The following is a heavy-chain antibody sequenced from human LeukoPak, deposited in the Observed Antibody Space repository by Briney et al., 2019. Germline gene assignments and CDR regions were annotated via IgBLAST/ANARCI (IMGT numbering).Heavy chain of an antibody. D-gene: IGHD7-27*01. CDR1: GFTLSSYE. Sequence: GGSLRLSCAASGFTLSSYEMNWGRQAPGKELEWVSYISHSGSAMYYADSVKGRFTISRDSAKNYLYLQMNSLRAEDTAVYYCARAISALGNYFDSWRQGTLVTVSS. V-gene: IGHV3-48*03. CDR3: ARAISALGNYFDS. CDR2: ISHSGSAM. J-gene: IGHJ4*02.